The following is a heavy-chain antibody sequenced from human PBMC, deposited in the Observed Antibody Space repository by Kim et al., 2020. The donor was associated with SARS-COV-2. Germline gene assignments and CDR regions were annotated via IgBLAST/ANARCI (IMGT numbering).Heavy chain of an antibody. CDR2: TNVIGDST. D-gene: IGHD1-26*01. Sequence: GGSLRLSCVVSGFTLDDYGMGWVRQFPGKGLEWVSSTNVIGDSTGLADAGRGRTTTCSDSANNFLYLQINRRTAKDTTLYYCGRAWAGTTTAFRFWGQGT. CDR3: GRAWAGTTTAFRF. V-gene: IGHV3-20*04. CDR1: GFTLDDYG. J-gene: IGHJ4*02.